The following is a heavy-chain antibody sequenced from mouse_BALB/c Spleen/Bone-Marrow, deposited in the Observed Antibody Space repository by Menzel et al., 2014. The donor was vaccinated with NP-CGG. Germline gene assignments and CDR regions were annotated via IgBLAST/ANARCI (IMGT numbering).Heavy chain of an antibody. CDR1: GYSFTGYF. J-gene: IGHJ1*01. CDR2: INPYNGDT. CDR3: AREGGYYYGSSPYFDV. V-gene: IGHV1-20*02. Sequence: EVKLVESGPELVKPGASVKISCKASGYSFTGYFMNWVMQSHGKSLEWIGRINPYNGDTFYNQKFKGKATLTVDKSSSTAHMELRSLASEDSAVYYCAREGGYYYGSSPYFDVWGAGTTVTGSS. D-gene: IGHD1-1*01.